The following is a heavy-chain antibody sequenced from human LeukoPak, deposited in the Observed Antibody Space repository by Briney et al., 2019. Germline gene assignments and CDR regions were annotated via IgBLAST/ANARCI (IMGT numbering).Heavy chain of an antibody. CDR2: ISGGGGRTT. CDR1: GFTFSSYG. D-gene: IGHD5-18*01. J-gene: IGHJ4*02. V-gene: IGHV3-23*01. Sequence: GGSLRLPCAASGFTFSSYGMSWVRQAPGKGLEWVSAISGGGGRTTYYADSVKGRFTISRDNSKNTLYLQMNSLRAEDTAVYYCAKSVHSAMVTGYFDYWGQGTLVTVSS. CDR3: AKSVHSAMVTGYFDY.